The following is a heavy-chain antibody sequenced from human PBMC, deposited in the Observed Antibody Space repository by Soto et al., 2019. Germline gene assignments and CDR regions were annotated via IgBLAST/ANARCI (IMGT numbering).Heavy chain of an antibody. V-gene: IGHV4-31*03. CDR1: GDPLNTGGYY. Sequence: QVQLQESGPGLVEPSQTLALTCTVSGDPLNTGGYYWSWIRHLPGKGLEWLGYIYYSGNTYYNPSLKGRVNISGDMAKMQFSLRLSSVTAADSAVYHCARVSSDWFDPWGPGIQVTVSS. J-gene: IGHJ5*02. D-gene: IGHD3-10*01. CDR3: ARVSSDWFDP. CDR2: IYYSGNT.